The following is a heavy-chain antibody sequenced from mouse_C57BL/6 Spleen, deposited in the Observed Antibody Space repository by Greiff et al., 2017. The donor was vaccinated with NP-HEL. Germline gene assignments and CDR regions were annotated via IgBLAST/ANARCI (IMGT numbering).Heavy chain of an antibody. D-gene: IGHD3-2*02. CDR1: GYTFTDYY. CDR3: ARIGSSGFDY. J-gene: IGHJ2*01. V-gene: IGHV1-26*01. CDR2: INPNNGGT. Sequence: EVQLQQSGPELVQPGASVKITCKASGYTFTDYYMNWVKQSHGKSLEWIGDINPNNGGTSYNQKFKGKATLTVDKSSSTAYMELRSLTSEGSAVYYCARIGSSGFDYWGQGTTLTVSS.